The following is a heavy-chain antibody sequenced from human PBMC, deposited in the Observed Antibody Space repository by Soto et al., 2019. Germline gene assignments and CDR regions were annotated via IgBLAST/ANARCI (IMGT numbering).Heavy chain of an antibody. J-gene: IGHJ4*02. V-gene: IGHV1-69*13. D-gene: IGHD4-17*01. Sequence: SVKVSCKASGGTFSSYAISWVRQAPGQGLEWMGGIIPIFGTANYAQKFQGRVTITADESTSTAYMELSSLRSEDTAVYYCARGRPTVTIFDYWGQGTLVTVSS. CDR1: GGTFSSYA. CDR3: ARGRPTVTIFDY. CDR2: IIPIFGTA.